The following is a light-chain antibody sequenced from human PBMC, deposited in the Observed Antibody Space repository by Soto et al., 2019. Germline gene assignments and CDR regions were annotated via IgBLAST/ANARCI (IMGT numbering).Light chain of an antibody. CDR1: TSNVGNNA. V-gene: IGLV1-44*01. CDR2: NNN. J-gene: IGLJ2*01. CDR3: AAWDDSLIVA. Sequence: QSVLTQPPSASGTPGQRVTISCSGSTSNVGNNAVNWYQQLPGTAPKLLMYNNNQRPSGVPDRFSGSKSGTSASLAISGLQSEDEADYYCAAWDDSLIVAFGGGTKVTVL.